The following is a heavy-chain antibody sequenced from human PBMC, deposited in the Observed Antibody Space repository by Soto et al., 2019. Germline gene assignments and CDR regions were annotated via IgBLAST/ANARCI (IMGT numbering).Heavy chain of an antibody. CDR1: GFSLTTRGVG. Sequence: QITLKESGPPLVKPTQTLTLTCSFSGFSLTTRGVGVGWVRQPPGKALEWLALNYWNDDKRYSPSLKSRLTITKDTSKNQVVLTMTNVDPVDTGTYYCVQGYCYSDRCSRAFESWGQGTLVTVSS. CDR3: VQGYCYSDRCSRAFES. D-gene: IGHD2-15*01. CDR2: NYWNDDK. V-gene: IGHV2-5*04. J-gene: IGHJ4*02.